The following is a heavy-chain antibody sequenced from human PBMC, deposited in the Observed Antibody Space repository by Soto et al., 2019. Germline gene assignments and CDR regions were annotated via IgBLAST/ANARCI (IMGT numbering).Heavy chain of an antibody. D-gene: IGHD6-13*01. J-gene: IGHJ4*02. CDR3: AREAQTAAGSFLFDY. CDR2: IIPILGIA. V-gene: IGHV1-69*08. CDR1: GGTFSSYT. Sequence: QVQLVQSGAEVKKPGSSVKVSCKASGGTFSSYTISWVRQAPGQGLEWMGRIIPILGIANYAQKFQGRVTITADKSTSTAYRELSSMIAEDAAVYYCAREAQTAAGSFLFDYWGQGTLVTVSS.